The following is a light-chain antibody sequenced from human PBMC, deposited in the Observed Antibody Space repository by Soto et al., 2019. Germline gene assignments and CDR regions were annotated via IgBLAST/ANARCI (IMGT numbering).Light chain of an antibody. CDR1: SSDVGGYNY. CDR3: NSYTPTSTLYV. Sequence: QSALTQPASVSGSPGQSITISCTGTSSDVGGYNYVSWYQQHPGKAPKLLIFEVRHRPSGVSYRFSGSKSGNTASLTISGLQAEDEADYYCNSYTPTSTLYVFGTGTKLTVL. J-gene: IGLJ1*01. CDR2: EVR. V-gene: IGLV2-14*01.